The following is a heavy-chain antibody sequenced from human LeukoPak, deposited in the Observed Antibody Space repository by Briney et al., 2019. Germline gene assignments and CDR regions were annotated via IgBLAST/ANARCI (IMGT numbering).Heavy chain of an antibody. Sequence: ASVKVSCKASGYTFTGYYLHWVRQAPGQGLEWMGIINPSGGSTSYAQKFQGRVTMTRDMSTSTVYMELSSLRSEDTAVYYCARWSSSSWYSSRRYFDYWGQGTLVTVSS. CDR2: INPSGGST. J-gene: IGHJ4*02. CDR1: GYTFTGYY. CDR3: ARWSSSSWYSSRRYFDY. V-gene: IGHV1-46*01. D-gene: IGHD6-13*01.